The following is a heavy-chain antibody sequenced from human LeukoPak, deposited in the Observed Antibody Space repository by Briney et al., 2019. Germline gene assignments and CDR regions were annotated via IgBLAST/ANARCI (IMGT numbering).Heavy chain of an antibody. Sequence: SETLSLTCTVSGVSISSSNSYWGWIRQPPGKGLEWIGSIYYSGNTYYNASLKSQVSISIDTSKNQFSLRLTSVTAADTAVYYCARLVGSSWYHEVLFGRDYWGQGTLVTVSS. CDR2: IYYSGNT. J-gene: IGHJ4*02. D-gene: IGHD6-13*01. CDR3: ARLVGSSWYHEVLFGRDY. CDR1: GVSISSSNSY. V-gene: IGHV4-39*01.